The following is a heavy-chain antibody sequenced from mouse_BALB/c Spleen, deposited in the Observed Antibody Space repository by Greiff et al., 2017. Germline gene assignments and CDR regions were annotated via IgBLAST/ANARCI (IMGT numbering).Heavy chain of an antibody. V-gene: IGHV1S81*02. D-gene: IGHD2-2*01. CDR3: TRKGYDGAWFAY. Sequence: VQLQQSGAELVRPGALVKLSCKASGFNIKDYYMYWVKQRPGQGLEWIGEINPSNGGTNFNEKFKSKATLTVDKSSSTAYMQLSSLTSEDSAVYYCTRKGYDGAWFAYWGQGTLVTVSA. J-gene: IGHJ3*01. CDR2: INPSNGGT. CDR1: GFNIKDYY.